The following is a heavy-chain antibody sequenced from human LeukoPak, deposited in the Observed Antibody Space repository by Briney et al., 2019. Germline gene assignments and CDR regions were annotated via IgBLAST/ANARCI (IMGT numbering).Heavy chain of an antibody. V-gene: IGHV3-33*06. CDR1: GFTFSSYG. J-gene: IGHJ3*01. CDR2: IWYDGSNE. D-gene: IGHD6-6*01. Sequence: GGSLRLSCAASGFTFSSYGMHWVRQAPSKGLEWVAVIWYDGSNEYYADSVKGRFTISRDNSKNTLYLQMNSLRAEDTAVYYCAKDPRYSSSGMGNWGQGTMVTVSS. CDR3: AKDPRYSSSGMGN.